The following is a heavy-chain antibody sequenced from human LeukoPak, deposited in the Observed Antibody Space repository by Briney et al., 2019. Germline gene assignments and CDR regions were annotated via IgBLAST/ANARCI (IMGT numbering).Heavy chain of an antibody. Sequence: SETLSLTCAVYGGSFSGYYWSWIRQPPGKGLEWIGEINHSGSTNYNPSLKSRVTMSVDTSKNQFSLKVSSVTAADTAVYYCARDQYVYGSTWPPRNNAYYYYYMDVWGKGTTVTISS. V-gene: IGHV4-34*01. CDR3: ARDQYVYGSTWPPRNNAYYYYYMDV. CDR1: GGSFSGYY. J-gene: IGHJ6*03. CDR2: INHSGST. D-gene: IGHD2-15*01.